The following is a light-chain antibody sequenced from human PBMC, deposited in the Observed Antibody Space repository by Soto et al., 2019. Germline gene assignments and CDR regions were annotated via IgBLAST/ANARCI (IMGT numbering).Light chain of an antibody. V-gene: IGLV2-14*01. CDR1: SSDVGAYNY. J-gene: IGLJ3*02. CDR3: SSFTRNNSWV. Sequence: QSVLTQPASVSGSRGQSITISCTGTSSDVGAYNYVSWFQHHPGKAPKVMIFEVTNRPSGVSNRFSGSKSDNTASLTISGLQAEDEADYYCSSFTRNNSWVFGGGTKLTVL. CDR2: EVT.